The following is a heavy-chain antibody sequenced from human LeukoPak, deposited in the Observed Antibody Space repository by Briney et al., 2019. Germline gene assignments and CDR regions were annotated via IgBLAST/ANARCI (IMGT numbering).Heavy chain of an antibody. Sequence: ASVKVSCKASGYTFTSYGISWVRQAPGQGLEWMGWISAYNGNTNYAQKLQGRVTMTTDTSTSTAYMELRSLRSDDTAVYYCARGLFQDYSSSWYDAFDIWGQGTMVTVSS. CDR3: ARGLFQDYSSSWYDAFDI. CDR1: GYTFTSYG. J-gene: IGHJ3*02. CDR2: ISAYNGNT. V-gene: IGHV1-18*01. D-gene: IGHD6-13*01.